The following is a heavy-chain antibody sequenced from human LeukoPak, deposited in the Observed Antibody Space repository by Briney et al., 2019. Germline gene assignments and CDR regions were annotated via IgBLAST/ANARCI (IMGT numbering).Heavy chain of an antibody. CDR1: GGCISSSNW. V-gene: IGHV4-4*02. D-gene: IGHD6-13*01. J-gene: IGHJ4*02. Sequence: PSETLSLTCAVSGGCISSSNWWSWVRQPPGKGLEWIGESYHSGSTNYNPSLKSRVTISVDKSKNQFSRKLSSVTAADTAVYYCARASSSWYYFDYWGQGTLVTVSS. CDR2: SYHSGST. CDR3: ARASSSWYYFDY.